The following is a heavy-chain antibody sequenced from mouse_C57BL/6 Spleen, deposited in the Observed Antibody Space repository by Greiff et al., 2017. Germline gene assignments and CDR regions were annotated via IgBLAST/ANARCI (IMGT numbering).Heavy chain of an antibody. CDR3: ARWGNWDEKYYFDY. V-gene: IGHV1-4*01. D-gene: IGHD4-1*01. CDR1: GYTFTSYT. CDR2: INPSSGYT. Sequence: QVQLQQSGAELARPGASVKMSCKASGYTFTSYTMHWVKQRPGQGLEWIGYINPSSGYTKYNQKFKDKATLTADKSSSTAYMQLSSLTSENSAVYYCARWGNWDEKYYFDYWGQGTTLTVSS. J-gene: IGHJ2*01.